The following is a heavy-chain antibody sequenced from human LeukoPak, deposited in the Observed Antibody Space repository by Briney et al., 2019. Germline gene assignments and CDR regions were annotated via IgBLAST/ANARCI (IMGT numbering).Heavy chain of an antibody. CDR3: PKGRLVLDY. Sequence: PGGSLRLSCAASGFTFSSHARSWVRQAPGKGLGWVAGISGSGGTSYYAPSVKGRLTLSRDNSKNTLSLQMNILIAEDAHLYYRPKGRLVLDYWGQGTLVTVSS. J-gene: IGHJ4*02. CDR1: GFTFSSHA. V-gene: IGHV3-23*01. D-gene: IGHD6-19*01. CDR2: ISGSGGTS.